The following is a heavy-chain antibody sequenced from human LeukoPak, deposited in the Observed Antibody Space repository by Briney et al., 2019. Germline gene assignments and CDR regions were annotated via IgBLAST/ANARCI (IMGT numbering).Heavy chain of an antibody. V-gene: IGHV4-39*01. CDR1: GGSISSSSYY. CDR2: IYYSGST. CDR3: ALRLGELSLPYNWFDP. J-gene: IGHJ5*02. Sequence: PSETLSLTCTVSGGSISSSSYYWGWIRQPPGKGLEWIGSIYYSGSTYYNPSLKSRVTISVDTSKNQFSLKLSSVTAADTAVYYCALRLGELSLPYNWFDPWGQGTLVTVSS. D-gene: IGHD3-16*02.